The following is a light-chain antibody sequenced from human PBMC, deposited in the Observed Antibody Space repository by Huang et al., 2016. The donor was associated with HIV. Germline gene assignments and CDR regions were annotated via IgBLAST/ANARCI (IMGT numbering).Light chain of an antibody. CDR2: GPS. Sequence: EIVMTQSPGTLSGSPGERATLSCRASQSIQNRIAWYQQKPGQAPRRLIYGPSTRPTGIPARFSGSGSGTEFTLTISSLQSEDFAVYYCQQYNDWPRTFGQGTKVEIK. V-gene: IGKV3-15*01. CDR1: QSIQNR. J-gene: IGKJ1*01. CDR3: QQYNDWPRT.